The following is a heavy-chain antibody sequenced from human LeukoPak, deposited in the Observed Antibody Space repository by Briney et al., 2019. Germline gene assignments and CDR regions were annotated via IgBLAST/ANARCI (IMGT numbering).Heavy chain of an antibody. CDR2: ISDYNGNT. D-gene: IGHD3-3*01. V-gene: IGHV1-18*01. J-gene: IGHJ6*03. Sequence: ASVKVSCKASGYTFTSYGISWVRQAPGQGLEWMGWISDYNGNTNYAQKLQGRVTMTTDTSTSTAYMELRSLRSDDTAVYYCARADFGVAAPYYYYYYYMDVWGKGTTVTVSS. CDR3: ARADFGVAAPYYYYYYYMDV. CDR1: GYTFTSYG.